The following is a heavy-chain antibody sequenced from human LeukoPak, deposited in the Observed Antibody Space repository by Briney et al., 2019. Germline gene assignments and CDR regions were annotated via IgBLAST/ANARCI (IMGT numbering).Heavy chain of an antibody. CDR2: ISYDGSNK. Sequence: TGGSLRLSCAASGFTFSSYAMNWVRQAPGKGVEWVAVISYDGSNKYYADSVKGRFTISRDNSKNTLYLQMNSLRAEDTAVYYCARFNKYYGSGSYYNPFDYWGQGTLVTVSS. D-gene: IGHD3-10*01. CDR1: GFTFSSYA. V-gene: IGHV3-30-3*01. J-gene: IGHJ4*02. CDR3: ARFNKYYGSGSYYNPFDY.